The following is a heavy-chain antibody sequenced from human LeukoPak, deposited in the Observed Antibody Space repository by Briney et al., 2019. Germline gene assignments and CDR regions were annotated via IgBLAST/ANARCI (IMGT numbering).Heavy chain of an antibody. CDR2: INSDGSSV. CDR1: GFTFSGYW. D-gene: IGHD1-26*01. J-gene: IGHJ4*02. CDR3: AKDQRATRPFDY. Sequence: GGSLRLSCAASGFTFSGYWMHWVRQVPGKGLTWVSRINSDGSSVAYADSVKGRFTISRDNSKNTLYLQMNSLRAEDTAVYYCAKDQRATRPFDYWGQGTLVTVSS. V-gene: IGHV3-74*01.